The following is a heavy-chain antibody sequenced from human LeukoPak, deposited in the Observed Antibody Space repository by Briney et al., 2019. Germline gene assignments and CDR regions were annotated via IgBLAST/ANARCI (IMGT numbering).Heavy chain of an antibody. D-gene: IGHD2-2*02. CDR3: ARGKSSGYCSSTSCYTGSLVY. CDR1: GGSFSGYY. J-gene: IGHJ4*02. V-gene: IGHV4-34*01. CDR2: INHSGST. Sequence: SETLSLTCAVYGGSFSGYYWSWIRQPPGKGLEWIGEINHSGSTNYNPSLKSRVTISVDTSKNQCSLKLSSVTAADTAVYYCARGKSSGYCSSTSCYTGSLVYWGQGTLVTVSS.